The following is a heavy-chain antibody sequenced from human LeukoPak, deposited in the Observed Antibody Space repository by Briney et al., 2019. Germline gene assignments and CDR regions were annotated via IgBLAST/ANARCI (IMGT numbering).Heavy chain of an antibody. Sequence: ASVKVSCKASGYTFTGYYMHWVRQAPGQGLEWMGWINPNSGGTNYAQKFQGGVTMTRDTSISTAYMELNSLRSEDTAVYYCARDLDTAMAAMVNGAQGTLVTVSS. J-gene: IGHJ4*02. V-gene: IGHV1-2*02. D-gene: IGHD5-18*01. CDR1: GYTFTGYY. CDR2: INPNSGGT. CDR3: ARDLDTAMAAMVN.